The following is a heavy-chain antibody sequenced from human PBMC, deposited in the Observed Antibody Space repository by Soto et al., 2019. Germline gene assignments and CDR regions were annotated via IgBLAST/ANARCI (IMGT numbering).Heavy chain of an antibody. CDR2: IIPIFGTA. D-gene: IGHD1-26*01. CDR3: AREWELLPFWRAFDI. V-gene: IGHV1-69*13. J-gene: IGHJ3*02. Sequence: SVKVSCKASGGTFSSYAISWVRQAPGQGLEWMGGIIPIFGTANYAQKFQGRVTITADESTSTAYTELSSLRSEDTAVYYCAREWELLPFWRAFDIWGQGPMVTVSS. CDR1: GGTFSSYA.